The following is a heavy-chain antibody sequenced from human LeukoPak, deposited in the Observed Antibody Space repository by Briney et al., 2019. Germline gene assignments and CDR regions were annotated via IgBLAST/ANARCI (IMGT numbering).Heavy chain of an antibody. J-gene: IGHJ3*02. Sequence: GGSLRLSCTASGFTFSDYAMSWFRQAPGKGLEWVGFIRSKAYGGTTEYAASVKGRFTISRDDSKSIAYLQMNSLKTEDTAVYYCTRAFPDYYGSGTTGVDAFDIWGQGTMVTVSS. CDR3: TRAFPDYYGSGTTGVDAFDI. CDR1: GFTFSDYA. D-gene: IGHD3-10*01. CDR2: IRSKAYGGTT. V-gene: IGHV3-49*03.